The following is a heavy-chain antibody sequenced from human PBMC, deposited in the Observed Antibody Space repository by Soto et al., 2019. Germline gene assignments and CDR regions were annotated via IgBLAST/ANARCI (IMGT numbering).Heavy chain of an antibody. CDR1: GYTFTSYG. CDR3: ARDNSNYRDCAMDV. J-gene: IGHJ6*02. D-gene: IGHD4-4*01. CDR2: INPFCGKS. V-gene: IGHV1-18*04. Sequence: GXSVKVSCKASGYTFTSYGISWVRQAPVQGLEWMGGINPFCGKSNYAQKLQGRVTMTTDTSTSTAYMELSSLRSDDTAVYYCARDNSNYRDCAMDVWGQGTPVTVSS.